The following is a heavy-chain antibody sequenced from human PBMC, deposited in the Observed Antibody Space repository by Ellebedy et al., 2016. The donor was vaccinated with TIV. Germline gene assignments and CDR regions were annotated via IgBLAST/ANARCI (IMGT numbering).Heavy chain of an antibody. CDR3: VADLAAVGQ. CDR2: IIPILETP. V-gene: IGHV1-69*10. CDR1: RGTFSSYV. J-gene: IGHJ1*01. D-gene: IGHD6-19*01. Sequence: AASVKVSCKASRGTFSSYVISWVRQAPGQGLEWMGGIIPILETPNYAQKFKGRLTVSADKSTNTAYMELSRLTSEDRAVSYCVADLAAVGQWGQGTLVIVSS.